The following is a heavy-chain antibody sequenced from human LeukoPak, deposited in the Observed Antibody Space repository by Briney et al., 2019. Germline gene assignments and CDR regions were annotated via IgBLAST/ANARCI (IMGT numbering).Heavy chain of an antibody. CDR2: IYNSGSA. D-gene: IGHD3-16*01. CDR3: ARESETTLGGYYYGMDV. CDR1: GGSINSYY. J-gene: IGHJ6*02. V-gene: IGHV4-59*01. Sequence: PSETLSLTCTVSGGSINSYYWSWIRQPPGKGLEWIRYIYNSGSANYNPSLKSRVTISVDTSKNQFSLRLSSVTAADTAVYYCARESETTLGGYYYGMDVWGQGTTVTVSS.